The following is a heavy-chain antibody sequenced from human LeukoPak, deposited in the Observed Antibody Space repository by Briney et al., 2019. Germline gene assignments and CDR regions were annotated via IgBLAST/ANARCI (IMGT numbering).Heavy chain of an antibody. Sequence: SVKASCKASGGTFSSYAISWVRQAPGQGLEWMGRIIPIFGTANYAQKFQGGVTITTDESTSTAYMELSSLRSEDTAVYYCASEVHRYCSGGSCYFNDWGQGTLVTVSS. CDR1: GGTFSSYA. CDR3: ASEVHRYCSGGSCYFND. CDR2: IIPIFGTA. J-gene: IGHJ4*02. V-gene: IGHV1-69*05. D-gene: IGHD2-15*01.